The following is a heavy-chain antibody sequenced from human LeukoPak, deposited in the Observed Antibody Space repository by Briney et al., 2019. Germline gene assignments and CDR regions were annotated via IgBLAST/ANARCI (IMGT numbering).Heavy chain of an antibody. V-gene: IGHV3-53*01. CDR3: ARDRRYCSGSRCYSGVDY. Sequence: GGSLRLSCAASGFTVSSNYMTCVRQAPGKGLEWVSVIYSGGSTYYGDSVKGRFTISRDNSKNTLYLQMNSLRAEDTAVYYCARDRRYCSGSRCYSGVDYWGQGALVTVSS. J-gene: IGHJ4*02. CDR1: GFTVSSNY. D-gene: IGHD2-15*01. CDR2: IYSGGST.